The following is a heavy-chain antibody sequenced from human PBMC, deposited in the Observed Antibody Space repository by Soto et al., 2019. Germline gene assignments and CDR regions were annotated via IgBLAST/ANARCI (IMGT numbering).Heavy chain of an antibody. D-gene: IGHD1-26*01. Sequence: QPGGSLRLSGAASGFIFENFGMSWVRQAPGKGMEWISSISGSGFKKYYADSVKGRFTISRDNSKSTVYLELNNLSAEDTAVYPCAKNQGVELVPLATVDWFDPWGQGSVVTVSS. CDR3: AKNQGVELVPLATVDWFDP. CDR1: GFIFENFG. CDR2: ISGSGFKK. J-gene: IGHJ5*02. V-gene: IGHV3-23*01.